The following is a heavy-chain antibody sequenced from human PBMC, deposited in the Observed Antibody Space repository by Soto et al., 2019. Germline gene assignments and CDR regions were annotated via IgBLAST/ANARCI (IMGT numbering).Heavy chain of an antibody. CDR3: ARDGQLTY. Sequence: ASVKVSCKTFGYTFTSNYIHWVRQAPEQGLEWMGIINPSGGGTSYAQKFQGRVTMTRDTSTSTVYMELSSLRSEETAVYYCARDGQLTYWGQGNLVTVSS. CDR1: GYTFTSNY. J-gene: IGHJ4*02. CDR2: INPSGGGT. D-gene: IGHD6-6*01. V-gene: IGHV1-46*01.